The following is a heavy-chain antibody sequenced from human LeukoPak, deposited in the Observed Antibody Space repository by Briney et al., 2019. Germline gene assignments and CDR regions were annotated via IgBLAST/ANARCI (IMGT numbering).Heavy chain of an antibody. CDR3: ATPTYDSSGYSAFDI. CDR1: GYSLTDLS. D-gene: IGHD3-22*01. Sequence: ASVKVSCKVSGYSLTDLSMHWVRQAPGKGLEWMGRFDPEDGETIFAEKFQGRVTMTEDTSTDTAYMELSSLRSEDTAVYYCATPTYDSSGYSAFDIWGQGTMVTVSS. CDR2: FDPEDGET. V-gene: IGHV1-24*01. J-gene: IGHJ3*02.